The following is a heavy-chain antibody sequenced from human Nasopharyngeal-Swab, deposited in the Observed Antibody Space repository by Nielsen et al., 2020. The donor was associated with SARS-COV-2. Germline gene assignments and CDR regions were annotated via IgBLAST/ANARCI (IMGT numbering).Heavy chain of an antibody. J-gene: IGHJ6*03. CDR2: MNPNSGNT. V-gene: IGHV1-8*01. Sequence: WVRQAPGQGLEWMGWMNPNSGNTGYAQKFQGRVTMTRNTSISTAYMELSSLRSEDTAVYYCARGHIAALPAWTQFYYYYDMDVWGKGTTVTVSS. CDR3: ARGHIAALPAWTQFYYYYDMDV. D-gene: IGHD6-6*01.